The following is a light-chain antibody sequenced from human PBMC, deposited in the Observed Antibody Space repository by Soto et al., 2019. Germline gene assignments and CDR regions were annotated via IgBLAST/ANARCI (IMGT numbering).Light chain of an antibody. CDR1: QSLHSNF. V-gene: IGKV3-20*01. J-gene: IGKJ3*01. CDR3: HHSGISPLT. CDR2: SAS. Sequence: EIVLTQFPGTLSLSPGERATLSCRASQSLHSNFLVWYQQKPGQAPRLLISSASRRATGIPDRFSGSGSGTVFTLTISRLDPEDFAVYYCHHSGISPLTFGPGTRVDVK.